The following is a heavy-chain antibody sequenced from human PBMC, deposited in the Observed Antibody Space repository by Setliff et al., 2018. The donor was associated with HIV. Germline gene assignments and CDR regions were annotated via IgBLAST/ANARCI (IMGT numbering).Heavy chain of an antibody. J-gene: IGHJ4*02. D-gene: IGHD3-9*01. CDR1: GGSISAYY. V-gene: IGHV4-59*12. CDR3: ASVRTGYYRIRDY. Sequence: PSETLSLTCNVSGGSISAYYWSWVRQPPGKRLEWIGYIYSNGGTAYNPSLKSRVTISVDTSKNQFSLKLTSVTAADTAMYYCASVRTGYYRIRDYWGQGSLVTVSS. CDR2: IYSNGGT.